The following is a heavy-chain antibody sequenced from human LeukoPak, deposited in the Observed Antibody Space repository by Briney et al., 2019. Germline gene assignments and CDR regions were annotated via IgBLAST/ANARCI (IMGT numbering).Heavy chain of an antibody. CDR1: GFNLNNAW. CDR2: IKRKTDGGTT. D-gene: IGHD3/OR15-3a*01. J-gene: IGHJ4*02. CDR3: GTDWTTGGLDY. V-gene: IGHV3-15*01. Sequence: GGSLRLSCAASGFNLNNAWLSWVRQAPGKGLEWVARIKRKTDGGTTDYAAPVKGRFIISRDDSKNTLYPQMHSLTSEDTAVYYCGTDWTTGGLDYWGQGTLVTVSS.